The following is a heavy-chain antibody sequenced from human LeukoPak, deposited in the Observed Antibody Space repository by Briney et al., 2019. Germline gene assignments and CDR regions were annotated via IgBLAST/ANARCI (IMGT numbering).Heavy chain of an antibody. J-gene: IGHJ6*02. CDR1: GFTFSSYS. V-gene: IGHV3-7*01. D-gene: IGHD6-13*01. Sequence: GGSLRLSCAASGFTFSSYSMNWVRQAPGKGLEWVANIKQDGSEKYYVDSVKGRFTISRDNAKNSLYLQMNSLRAEDTAVYYCARDLLELGYYYYGMDVWGQGTTVTVSS. CDR3: ARDLLELGYYYYGMDV. CDR2: IKQDGSEK.